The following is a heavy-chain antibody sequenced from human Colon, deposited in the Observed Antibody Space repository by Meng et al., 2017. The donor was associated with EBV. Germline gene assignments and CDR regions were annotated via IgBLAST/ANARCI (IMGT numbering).Heavy chain of an antibody. V-gene: IGHV4-4*02. CDR2: IYYGGST. J-gene: IGHJ4*02. CDR3: ASLYGDFAF. CDR1: GTSITSSNW. D-gene: IGHD4-17*01. Sequence: QVHLRGSGPGLLTPAGTLSLPAAVFGTSITSSNWWSWVRQPPGKGLEWIGEIYYGGSTNYNPSLKSRVTISLDESKNQFSLRLASMTAADTAVYYCASLYGDFAFWGQGTLVTVSS.